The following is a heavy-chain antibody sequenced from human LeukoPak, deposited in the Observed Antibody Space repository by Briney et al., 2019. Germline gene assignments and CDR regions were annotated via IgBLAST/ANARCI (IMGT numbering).Heavy chain of an antibody. CDR1: GGSISSYY. CDR2: IYYSGST. V-gene: IGHV4-59*01. D-gene: IGHD6-19*01. J-gene: IGHJ3*02. CDR3: AGAVAGPTRGAFDI. Sequence: SETLSLTCAVSGGSISSYYWSWIRQPPGKGLEWIGYIYYSGSTNYNPSLKSRVTISVDTSKNQFSLKLSFVTAADTAVYYCAGAVAGPTRGAFDIWGQGTMVTVSS.